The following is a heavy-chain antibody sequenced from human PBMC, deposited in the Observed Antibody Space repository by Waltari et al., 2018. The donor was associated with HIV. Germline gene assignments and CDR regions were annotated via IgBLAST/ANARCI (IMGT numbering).Heavy chain of an antibody. J-gene: IGHJ5*02. V-gene: IGHV3-21*02. CDR1: GVTSSASR. D-gene: IGHD6-13*01. CDR2: ISSSGSFI. Sequence: EVQLVDSGGGLVMPGGSRRLPCAASGVTSSASRLTWVRQSPGKGLECVSSISSSGSFIYYADSVKGRFTISRDNAQNSMYLQMNNLRADDSAMYYCARDSRGTSWSLNWFDPWGQGTLVTVSS. CDR3: ARDSRGTSWSLNWFDP.